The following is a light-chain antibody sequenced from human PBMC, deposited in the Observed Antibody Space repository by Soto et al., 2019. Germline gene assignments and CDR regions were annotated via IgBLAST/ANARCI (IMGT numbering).Light chain of an antibody. V-gene: IGLV1-44*01. J-gene: IGLJ2*01. CDR1: SSNIGSNT. CDR2: SNN. CDR3: SSYTSASIVVV. Sequence: QSVLTQPPSASGTPGQRVTISCSGSSSNIGSNTVNWYQQLPGTAPKLLIYSNNQRPSGVPDRFSGSKSGTSASLAISGLQSEDEADYYCSSYTSASIVVVFGGGTKLTVL.